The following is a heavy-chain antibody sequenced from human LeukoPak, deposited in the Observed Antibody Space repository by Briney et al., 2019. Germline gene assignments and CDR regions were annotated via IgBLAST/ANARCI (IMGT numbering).Heavy chain of an antibody. D-gene: IGHD3-10*01. CDR2: ISYDGSNK. CDR3: AKDLRDESFDY. V-gene: IGHV3-30*18. Sequence: GGSLRLSCAASGFTFSSYGMHWVRQAPGKGLEWVAVISYDGSNKYYADSVKGRSTISRDNSKNTLYLQMNSLRAEDTAVYYCAKDLRDESFDYWGQGTLVTVSS. CDR1: GFTFSSYG. J-gene: IGHJ4*02.